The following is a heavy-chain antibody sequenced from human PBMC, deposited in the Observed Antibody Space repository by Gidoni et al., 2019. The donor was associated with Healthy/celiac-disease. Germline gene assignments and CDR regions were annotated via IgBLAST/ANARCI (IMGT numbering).Heavy chain of an antibody. D-gene: IGHD3-10*01. CDR2: IYYSGIT. J-gene: IGHJ3*02. CDR1: GGSISSGDYY. V-gene: IGHV4-30-4*01. Sequence: QVQLQESGTGLVKPSQTLSLTCTVSGGSISSGDYYLSWIRKPPGKGLEWIGYIYYSGITYYNPALKSRVTISVDTSNNQFSLKLSSVTAADTAVYYCASSLGEEKTIQMYDAFDIWGQGTMVTVSS. CDR3: ASSLGEEKTIQMYDAFDI.